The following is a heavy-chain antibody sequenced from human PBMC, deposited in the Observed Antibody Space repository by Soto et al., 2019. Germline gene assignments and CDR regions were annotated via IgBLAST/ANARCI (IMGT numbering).Heavy chain of an antibody. CDR2: TSTYNGDT. D-gene: IGHD6-19*01. V-gene: IGHV1-18*01. CDR3: ARGRIIVAGAFDP. CDR1: GYTFSSYA. J-gene: IGHJ5*02. Sequence: ASVKVSCKASGYTFSSYAISWVRQAPGQGLEWMGWTSTYNGDTNYAQTFQGRVTMTTDTSTSTVHMEVRSLRSDDTAVYYCARGRIIVAGAFDPWGQGTLVTVSS.